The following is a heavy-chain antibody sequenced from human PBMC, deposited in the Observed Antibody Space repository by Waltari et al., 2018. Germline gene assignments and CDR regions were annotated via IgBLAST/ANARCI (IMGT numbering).Heavy chain of an antibody. D-gene: IGHD3-22*01. CDR2: TAHSWST. Sequence: QLQLQESGSGLVKPSQTLSLTCAVSGGSISSGGYSWSWIRQPPGKGRDGIGYTAHSWSTHSTPSLQTRVTISVVRSKNQCSLKLSSVTSADTAVYYSARDGVYYDSSGLFDLWGRCTLVTVSS. J-gene: IGHJ2*01. CDR1: GGSISSGGYS. CDR3: ARDGVYYDSSGLFDL. V-gene: IGHV4-30-2*01.